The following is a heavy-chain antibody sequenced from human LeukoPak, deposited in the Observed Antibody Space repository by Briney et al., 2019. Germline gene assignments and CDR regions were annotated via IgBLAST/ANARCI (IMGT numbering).Heavy chain of an antibody. CDR1: GFTFSNYW. CDR2: IKQDGSVK. D-gene: IGHD6-13*01. J-gene: IGHJ4*02. Sequence: RGSLRLSCAASGFTFSNYWMSWVCQAPGKGLEWVANIKQDGSVKYYVDSVKGRFTISRDNAKNALHLQMNSLRAEDTAVYYCARIGYSSSCFNYWGEGTADPVSS. V-gene: IGHV3-7*05. CDR3: ARIGYSSSCFNY.